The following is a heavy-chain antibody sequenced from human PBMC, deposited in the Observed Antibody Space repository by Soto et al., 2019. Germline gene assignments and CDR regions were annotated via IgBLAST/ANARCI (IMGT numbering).Heavy chain of an antibody. V-gene: IGHV3-30*18. D-gene: IGHD3-3*01. Sequence: GGSLRLSCAASGFTFSSYGMHWVRQAPGKGLEWVAVISYDGSNKYYADSVKGRFTISRDNSKNTLYLQMNSLRAEDTAVYYCAKDLGAKPSYDFWSGYYYYYGMDVWGQGTTVTVSS. CDR1: GFTFSSYG. CDR3: AKDLGAKPSYDFWSGYYYYYGMDV. CDR2: ISYDGSNK. J-gene: IGHJ6*02.